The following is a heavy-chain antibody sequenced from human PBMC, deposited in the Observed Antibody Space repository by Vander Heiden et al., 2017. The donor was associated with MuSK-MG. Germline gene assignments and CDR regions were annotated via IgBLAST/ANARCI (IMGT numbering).Heavy chain of an antibody. D-gene: IGHD6-19*01. J-gene: IGHJ4*02. V-gene: IGHV4-59*08. CDR1: GGSISSYY. CDR2: IYYSGST. CDR3: ASGYRSGWYGY. Sequence: QVQLQESGPGLVKPSETLSLTCTVSGGSISSYYWSWIRQPPGKGLEWIGYIYYSGSTNYNPSLKSRVTISVDTSKNQFSLKLSSVTAADTAVYYCASGYRSGWYGYWGQGTLVTVSS.